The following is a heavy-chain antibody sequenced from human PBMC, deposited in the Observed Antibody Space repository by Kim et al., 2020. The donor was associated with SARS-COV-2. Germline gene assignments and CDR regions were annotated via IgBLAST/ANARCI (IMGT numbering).Heavy chain of an antibody. V-gene: IGHV5-51*01. Sequence: SCQGQVTISADKSISTAYLQWSSLKASDTAMYYCARHVGFRELILYYFDYWGQGTLVTVSS. D-gene: IGHD3-10*01. CDR3: ARHVGFRELILYYFDY. J-gene: IGHJ4*02.